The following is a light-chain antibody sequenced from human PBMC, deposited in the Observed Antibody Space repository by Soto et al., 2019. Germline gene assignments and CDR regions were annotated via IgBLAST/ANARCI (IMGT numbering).Light chain of an antibody. CDR3: SSYTSSILWV. Sequence: QSVLTQPASVSGSPGQSITISCTGTSSDVGGYNYVSWYQQHPGKAPKLMIYDVSNRPSGVSNRFSGSKSGNTASLTISGLQAEDEADYYCSSYTSSILWVFGTGTKLTVL. J-gene: IGLJ1*01. CDR2: DVS. V-gene: IGLV2-14*01. CDR1: SSDVGGYNY.